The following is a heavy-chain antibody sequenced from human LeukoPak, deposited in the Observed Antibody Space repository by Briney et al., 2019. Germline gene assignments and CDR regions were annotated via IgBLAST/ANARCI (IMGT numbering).Heavy chain of an antibody. J-gene: IGHJ4*02. CDR1: GFTFSSYA. Sequence: GGSLRLSCAASGFTFSSYAMRWVRQAPGKGLEWVSGISGSGDSTYYADSVKGRFTISRDNSKNTLYLQMNSLRAEDTAVYFCARRSGVAVAGAFDYWGQGTLVTVSS. CDR3: ARRSGVAVAGAFDY. V-gene: IGHV3-23*01. CDR2: ISGSGDST. D-gene: IGHD6-19*01.